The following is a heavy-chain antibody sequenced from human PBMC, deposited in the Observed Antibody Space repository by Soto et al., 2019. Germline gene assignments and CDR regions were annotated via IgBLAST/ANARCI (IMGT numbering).Heavy chain of an antibody. D-gene: IGHD6-6*01. Sequence: PSETLSLTCAVSGGSISSSNWWSWVRQPPGKGLEWIGEIYHSGSTNYNPSLKSRVTISVDKSKNQFSLKLSSVTAADTAVYYCARVQLVRGVYYYGMDVWGQGTTVTVSS. CDR2: IYHSGST. J-gene: IGHJ6*02. CDR1: GGSISSSNW. CDR3: ARVQLVRGVYYYGMDV. V-gene: IGHV4-4*02.